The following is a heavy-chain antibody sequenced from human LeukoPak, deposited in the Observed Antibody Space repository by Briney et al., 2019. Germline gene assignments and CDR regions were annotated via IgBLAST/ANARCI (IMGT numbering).Heavy chain of an antibody. CDR2: TYYSGST. J-gene: IGHJ4*02. Sequence: PSETLSLTCTVSGGSISSSSYYWGWIRQPPGTGLEWIGSTYYSGSTYYNPSPKSRVTISVDTSKNQFSLKLSSVTAADTAVYYCARGYSYGYLSFDYWGQGTLVTVSS. CDR3: ARGYSYGYLSFDY. CDR1: GGSISSSSYY. D-gene: IGHD5-18*01. V-gene: IGHV4-39*01.